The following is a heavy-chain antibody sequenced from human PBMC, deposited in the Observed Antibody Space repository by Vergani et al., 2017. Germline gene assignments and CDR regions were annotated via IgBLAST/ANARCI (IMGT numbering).Heavy chain of an antibody. CDR2: ISSSSSYI. Sequence: EVQLVESGGGLVKPGGSLRLSCAASGFTFSSYSMNWVRQAPGKGLEWVSSISSSSSYIYYADSVKGRFTISRDNAKNSLYLQMNSLRAEDTAVYYCARFSSSWYFYGMDVWGQGTTVTVSS. J-gene: IGHJ6*02. V-gene: IGHV3-21*01. D-gene: IGHD6-13*01. CDR3: ARFSSSWYFYGMDV. CDR1: GFTFSSYS.